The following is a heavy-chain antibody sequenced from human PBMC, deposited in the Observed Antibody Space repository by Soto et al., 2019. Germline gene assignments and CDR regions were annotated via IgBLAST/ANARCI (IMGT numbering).Heavy chain of an antibody. J-gene: IGHJ4*02. CDR2: ISSSSSYI. D-gene: IGHD2-21*02. V-gene: IGHV3-21*01. CDR3: ARQYCGGGCPMPWPS. Sequence: EVQLVESGGGLVKPGGSLRLSCEASGFTFSSYNMNWVRQAPGKGLEWVSSISSSSSYIYYADSVKGRFTISRDNAKNSLYLQMNSLRAEDTAVYYCARQYCGGGCPMPWPSWGQGTLVTVSS. CDR1: GFTFSSYN.